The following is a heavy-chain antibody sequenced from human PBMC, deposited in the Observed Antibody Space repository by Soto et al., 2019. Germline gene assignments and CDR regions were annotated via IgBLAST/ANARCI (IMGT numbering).Heavy chain of an antibody. Sequence: ASVKVSSKASGYTFTGYYMHWVRQAPGQGLEWMGWINPNSGGTNYAQKFQGWVTMTRDTSISTAYMELSRLRSDDTAVYYCARDAVFRTYYYDSSGRRVDAFDIWGQGTMVTVSS. CDR3: ARDAVFRTYYYDSSGRRVDAFDI. J-gene: IGHJ3*02. CDR2: INPNSGGT. V-gene: IGHV1-2*04. D-gene: IGHD3-22*01. CDR1: GYTFTGYY.